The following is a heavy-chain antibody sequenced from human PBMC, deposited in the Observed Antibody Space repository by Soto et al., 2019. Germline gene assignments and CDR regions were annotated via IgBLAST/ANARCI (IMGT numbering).Heavy chain of an antibody. J-gene: IGHJ4*02. CDR2: VNGDSDYT. CDR3: ARDVGSFDY. Sequence: HVQLVQSGAEEKKPGASVKVSCMASGYSVTTYKIQWVREAPGQSLEWMGWVNGDSDYTVYSQNFQGRVTITRDTSANTVYMELSSLTSEDTAMYYCARDVGSFDYWGQGTLVTVSS. CDR1: GYSVTTYK. D-gene: IGHD1-26*01. V-gene: IGHV1-3*05.